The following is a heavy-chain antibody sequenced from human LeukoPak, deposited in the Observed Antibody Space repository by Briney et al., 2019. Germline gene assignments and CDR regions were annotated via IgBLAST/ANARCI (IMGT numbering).Heavy chain of an antibody. D-gene: IGHD2-21*01. CDR1: EYTFTGYY. J-gene: IGHJ4*02. V-gene: IGHV1-2*02. CDR2: INPNSGGT. CDR3: ARDQKLWWSRGVYYFDY. Sequence: ASVKVSCKASEYTFTGYYMHWVRQAPGQGLEWMGWINPNSGGTNYAQKFQGRVAMTRDTSISTAYMELSRLRSDDTAVYYCARDQKLWWSRGVYYFDYWGQGTLVTVSS.